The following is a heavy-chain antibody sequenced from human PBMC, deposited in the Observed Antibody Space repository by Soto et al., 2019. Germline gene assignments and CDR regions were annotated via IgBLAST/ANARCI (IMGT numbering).Heavy chain of an antibody. Sequence: SVKGSCKASGGTFSSYAISWVRQAPGQGLEWMGGIIPIFGTANYAQKFQGRVTITADKSTRTAYMELSSLRSEDTAVYYCASTPRFGESYPFDYWGQGTLVTVSS. CDR2: IIPIFGTA. CDR3: ASTPRFGESYPFDY. J-gene: IGHJ4*02. D-gene: IGHD3-10*01. CDR1: GGTFSSYA. V-gene: IGHV1-69*06.